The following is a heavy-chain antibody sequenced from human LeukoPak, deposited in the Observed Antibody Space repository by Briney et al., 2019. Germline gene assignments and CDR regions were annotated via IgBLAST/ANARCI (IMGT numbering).Heavy chain of an antibody. J-gene: IGHJ4*02. Sequence: GGSLRLSCAASGFTFSSYGMHWVRQAPRKGVEWVAVIWYDGSNKYYADSVKGRFTISRDNSKNTLYLQMNSLRADDTAVYYCARDLDDYGDYGDYWGQGTLVTVSS. CDR2: IWYDGSNK. D-gene: IGHD4-17*01. CDR3: ARDLDDYGDYGDY. V-gene: IGHV3-33*01. CDR1: GFTFSSYG.